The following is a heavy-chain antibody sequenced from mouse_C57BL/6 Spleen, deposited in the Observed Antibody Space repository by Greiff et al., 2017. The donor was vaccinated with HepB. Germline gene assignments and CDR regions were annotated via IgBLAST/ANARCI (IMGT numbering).Heavy chain of an antibody. CDR2: IDPSDSYT. Sequence: QVQLQQPGAELVMPGASVKLSCKASGYTFTSYWMHWVKQRPGQGLEWIGEIDPSDSYTNYNQKFKGKSTLTVDKSSSTAYMQLSSLTSEDSAVYYCARGPGYFDVLGTGTTVTVSS. J-gene: IGHJ1*03. CDR3: ARGPGYFDV. V-gene: IGHV1-69*01. CDR1: GYTFTSYW.